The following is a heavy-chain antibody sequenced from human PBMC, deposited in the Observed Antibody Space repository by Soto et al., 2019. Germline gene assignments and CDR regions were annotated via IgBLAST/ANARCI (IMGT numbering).Heavy chain of an antibody. CDR3: ARDALPVLRYFDLGNWFDP. CDR2: INPSGGST. V-gene: IGHV1-46*03. D-gene: IGHD3-9*01. J-gene: IGHJ5*02. Sequence: GASVKVSCKASGYTFTSYYMHWVRQAPGQGLEWMGIINPSGGSTSYAQKFQGRVTMTRDTSTSTVYMELSSLRSEDTAVYYCARDALPVLRYFDLGNWFDPWGQGTLVTVSS. CDR1: GYTFTSYY.